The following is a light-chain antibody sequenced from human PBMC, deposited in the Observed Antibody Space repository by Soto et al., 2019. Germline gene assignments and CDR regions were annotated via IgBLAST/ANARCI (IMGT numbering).Light chain of an antibody. CDR1: QSILYSSNNKNY. V-gene: IGKV4-1*01. CDR3: QQYYSLPFT. J-gene: IGKJ3*01. CDR2: WAS. Sequence: DIVMTQSPDSLAVSLGERATINCKSSQSILYSSNNKNYLTWYQQKPGQPPKLLIYWASTRESGVPDRFSGSGSWTDFTLTISSLQPEDGAVYYCQQYYSLPFTFGPGTKVDIK.